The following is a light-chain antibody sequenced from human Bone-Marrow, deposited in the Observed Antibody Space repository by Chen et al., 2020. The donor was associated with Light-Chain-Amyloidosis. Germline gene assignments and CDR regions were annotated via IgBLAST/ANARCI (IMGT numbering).Light chain of an antibody. V-gene: IGLV1-47*01. J-gene: IGLJ1*01. CDR2: RNN. CDR3: EAWDGSMGGHV. Sequence: QSVLTQPPSASGTPGQRVTTSCSGARSNMGINYVYWYQNFPGAAPNLHIHRNNQRPSGGPNRFSASKSGTSAFLAISGLRSEDEADNYCEAWDGSMGGHVCGPGPKVIVV. CDR1: RSNMGINY.